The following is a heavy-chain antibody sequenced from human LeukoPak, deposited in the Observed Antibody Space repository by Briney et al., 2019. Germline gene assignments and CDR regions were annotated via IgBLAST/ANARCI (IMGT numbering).Heavy chain of an antibody. CDR1: GFTFSSYA. CDR2: ISPSGGVT. V-gene: IGHV3-23*01. D-gene: IGHD3-22*01. CDR3: ARDHHRRLYDSQARDTFDI. Sequence: PGGSLRLSCAASGFTFSSYAMSWVRQAPGKGLEWVSTISPSGGVTFYSDSVRGRFTISRDYSKDTLFLQMNSLRAEDTAVYYCARDHHRRLYDSQARDTFDIWGQGTMVTVSS. J-gene: IGHJ3*02.